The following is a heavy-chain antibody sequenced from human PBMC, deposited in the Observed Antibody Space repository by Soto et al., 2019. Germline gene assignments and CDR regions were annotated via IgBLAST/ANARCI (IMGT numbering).Heavy chain of an antibody. CDR1: GYTFTSYY. CDR3: ASPRWEAARPDWGFFDY. CDR2: INPSGGST. D-gene: IGHD6-6*01. J-gene: IGHJ4*02. Sequence: ASVKVSCKASGYTFTSYYMHWVRQAPGQGLEWMGIINPSGGSTSYAQKFQGRVTMTRDTSTSTVYMELSSLRSEDTAVYYCASPRWEAARPDWGFFDYWGQGTLVTVSS. V-gene: IGHV1-46*03.